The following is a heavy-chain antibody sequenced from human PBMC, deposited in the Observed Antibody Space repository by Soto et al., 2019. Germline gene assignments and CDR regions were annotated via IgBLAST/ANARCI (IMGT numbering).Heavy chain of an antibody. CDR2: IYYSGST. Sequence: NPSETLSLTCTVSGGSVSSGSYYWSWIRQPPGKGLEWIGYIYYSGSTNYNPSLKSRVTISVDTSKNQFSLKLSSVTAADTAVYYCARDMGGLPHYYYYYGMDVWGQGTTVTVSS. CDR1: GGSVSSGSYY. J-gene: IGHJ6*02. D-gene: IGHD2-15*01. V-gene: IGHV4-61*01. CDR3: ARDMGGLPHYYYYYGMDV.